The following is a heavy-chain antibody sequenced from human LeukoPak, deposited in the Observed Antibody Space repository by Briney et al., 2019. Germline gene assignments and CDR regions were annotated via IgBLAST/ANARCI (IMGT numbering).Heavy chain of an antibody. CDR1: GFTFSSYW. CDR2: IKQDGSEK. D-gene: IGHD1-26*01. V-gene: IGHV3-7*01. CDR3: AREGIVGISGYWFDP. Sequence: PGGSLRLSCAASGFTFSSYWMSWVRQAPGKGLEWVANIKQDGSEKYYVDSVKGRFTISRDNAKNSLYLQMNSLRAEDTAVYYCAREGIVGISGYWFDPWGQGTLVTVSS. J-gene: IGHJ5*02.